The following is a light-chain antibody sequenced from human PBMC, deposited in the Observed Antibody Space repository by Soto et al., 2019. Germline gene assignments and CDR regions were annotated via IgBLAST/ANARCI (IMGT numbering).Light chain of an antibody. CDR2: AAS. CDR1: QTISSW. Sequence: DIQMTQSPSTLSASVGDRVTITCRASQTISSWLAWYQQKPGKAPKPLIYAASTLESGVSSRFSGRGSGTEFTLTINSLQPEDFATYYCQQYKSYLRTFGQGTKVDI. CDR3: QQYKSYLRT. V-gene: IGKV1-5*01. J-gene: IGKJ1*01.